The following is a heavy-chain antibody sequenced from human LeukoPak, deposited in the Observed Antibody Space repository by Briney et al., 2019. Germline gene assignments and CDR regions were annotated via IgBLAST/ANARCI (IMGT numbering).Heavy chain of an antibody. D-gene: IGHD4-23*01. V-gene: IGHV3-30*02. J-gene: IGHJ4*02. CDR1: GFTFSSYG. Sequence: GGSLRLSCAASGFTFSSYGMHWVRQAPGKGLEWVAFIRYDGSNKYYADSVKGRFTISRDNSKNTLYLQMDSLRAEDTAVYYCAKDLTVVTPRGFVFDYWGQGTLVTVSS. CDR3: AKDLTVVTPRGFVFDY. CDR2: IRYDGSNK.